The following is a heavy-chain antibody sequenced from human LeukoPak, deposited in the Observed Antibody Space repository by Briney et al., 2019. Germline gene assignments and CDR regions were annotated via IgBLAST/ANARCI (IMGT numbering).Heavy chain of an antibody. CDR3: ASAVHSSPATLYYFDY. Sequence: PSETLSLTCTVSGGSISSYYWSWIRQPAGKGLEWIGRIYTSGSTNYNPSLKSRVTMSVDTSKNQFSLKLSSVTAADTAVYYCASAVHSSPATLYYFDYWGQGTLVTVSS. V-gene: IGHV4-4*07. CDR1: GGSISSYY. D-gene: IGHD6-6*01. CDR2: IYTSGST. J-gene: IGHJ4*02.